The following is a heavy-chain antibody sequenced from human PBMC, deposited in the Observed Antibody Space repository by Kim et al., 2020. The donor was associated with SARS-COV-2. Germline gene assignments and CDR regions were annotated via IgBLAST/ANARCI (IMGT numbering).Heavy chain of an antibody. CDR1: GYTFTSYD. J-gene: IGHJ6*03. D-gene: IGHD3-3*01. CDR3: ARGAYRVTIFGGGRPYDMDV. V-gene: IGHV1-8*01. CDR2: MNPNSGNT. Sequence: ASVKVSCKASGYTFTSYDINWVRQATGQGLEWMGWMNPNSGNTGYAQKFQGRVTMTRNTSISTAYMELSSLRSEDTAVYYCARGAYRVTIFGGGRPYDMDVWGKGTTVTVSS.